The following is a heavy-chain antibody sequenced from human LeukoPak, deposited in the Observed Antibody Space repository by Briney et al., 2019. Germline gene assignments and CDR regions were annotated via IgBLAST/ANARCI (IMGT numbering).Heavy chain of an antibody. CDR1: GITLSNYG. CDR2: ISGSGGTT. D-gene: IGHD2-8*02. Sequence: GGSLRLSCAVSGITLSNYGMSWVRQAPGKGLEWVAGISGSGGTTHYADSVRGRFTISRDNAKNMLYVQMNSLRAEDTAVYYCARQSSNTGWLTWGQGTLVTVSS. CDR3: ARQSSNTGWLT. V-gene: IGHV3-23*01. J-gene: IGHJ4*02.